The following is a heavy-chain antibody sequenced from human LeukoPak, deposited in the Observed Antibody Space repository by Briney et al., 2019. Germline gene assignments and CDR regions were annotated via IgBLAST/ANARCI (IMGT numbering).Heavy chain of an antibody. D-gene: IGHD3-9*01. J-gene: IGHJ6*02. CDR1: GFTVSSNY. CDR2: IYSGGST. CDR3: ARGPSPLDWLSYYNYYGMDV. Sequence: GGSLRLSCAASGFTVSSNYMSWVRQAPGKGLEWVSVIYSGGSTYYADSVKGRFTISRDNSKNTLYLQMNSLRAEDTAVYYCARGPSPLDWLSYYNYYGMDVWGQGTTVTVSS. V-gene: IGHV3-53*01.